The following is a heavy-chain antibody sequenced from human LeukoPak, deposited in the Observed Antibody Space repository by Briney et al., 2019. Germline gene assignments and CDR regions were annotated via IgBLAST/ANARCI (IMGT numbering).Heavy chain of an antibody. V-gene: IGHV3-7*01. CDR3: TKGRSNHY. D-gene: IGHD4-11*01. J-gene: IGHJ4*02. CDR2: INQGGSES. CDR1: GFTFSDFW. Sequence: GGSLRLSCAASGFTFSDFWMGWVRQAPGKGLEWVANINQGGSESYYVDSVKGRFTISRDNAKKSLFLQMNSLRAEDTDVYYCTKGRSNHYWGQGTLVTVST.